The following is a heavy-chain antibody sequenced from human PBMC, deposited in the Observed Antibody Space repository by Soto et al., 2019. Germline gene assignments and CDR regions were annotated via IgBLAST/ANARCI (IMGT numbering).Heavy chain of an antibody. CDR1: GGSISSGDHY. D-gene: IGHD6-6*01. Sequence: SETLSLTCTVSGGSISSGDHYWSWIRQPPGKGLEWIGSIHYSGSTYYNPSLKGRVTISLDMSKNQFFLKLSSVTAADTAVYYCARKYRDGYDFWGQGTLVTVSS. V-gene: IGHV4-30-4*01. J-gene: IGHJ4*02. CDR2: IHYSGST. CDR3: ARKYRDGYDF.